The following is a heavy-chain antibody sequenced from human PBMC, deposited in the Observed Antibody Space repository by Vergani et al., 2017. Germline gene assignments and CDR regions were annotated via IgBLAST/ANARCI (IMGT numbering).Heavy chain of an antibody. Sequence: QVQLQESGPGLVKPSQTLSLTCTVSGGSISSGSYYWSWIRQPAGKGLEWIVRIYTSGSTNYTPSLKSRVTMSVDTSKNQFSLNLSSVTAADTAVYYCARIPPPYVLVPALYMYVWGKGTTVTVSS. CDR2: IYTSGST. D-gene: IGHD2-2*01. J-gene: IGHJ6*03. V-gene: IGHV4-61*02. CDR1: GGSISSGSYY. CDR3: ARIPPPYVLVPALYMYV.